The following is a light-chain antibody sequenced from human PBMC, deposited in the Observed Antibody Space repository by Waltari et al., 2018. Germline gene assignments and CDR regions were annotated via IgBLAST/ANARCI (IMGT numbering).Light chain of an antibody. CDR1: SSDIGVYNY. Sequence: QSALTQPASVSGSPGQSITISCFGTSSDIGVYNYVFWYQQYPGKAPKLMIYDVSKRPSGVSARFSGSKSDNPASLTISGLRAEDEADYYCNSYTRKTASVVFGGGTKLTVL. CDR3: NSYTRKTASVV. V-gene: IGLV2-14*01. J-gene: IGLJ3*02. CDR2: DVS.